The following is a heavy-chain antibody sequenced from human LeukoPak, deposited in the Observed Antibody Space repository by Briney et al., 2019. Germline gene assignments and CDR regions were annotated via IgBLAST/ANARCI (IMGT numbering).Heavy chain of an antibody. D-gene: IGHD4-17*01. V-gene: IGHV4-61*02. Sequence: SETLSLTCTVSGGSISSGSYYWSWVRQPAGKGLEWIGRIYTSGSTNYNPSLKSRVTISVDTSKNQFSLKLSSVTAADTAVYYCARAKSYYGDYAYAFDIWGQGTMVTVSS. J-gene: IGHJ3*02. CDR1: GGSISSGSYY. CDR2: IYTSGST. CDR3: ARAKSYYGDYAYAFDI.